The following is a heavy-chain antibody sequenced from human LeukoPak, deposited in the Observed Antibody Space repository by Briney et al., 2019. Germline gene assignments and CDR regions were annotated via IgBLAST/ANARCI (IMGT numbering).Heavy chain of an antibody. CDR1: GFTFSSYG. D-gene: IGHD2-2*03. J-gene: IGHJ6*02. CDR2: ISYDGNNK. CDR3: ARDGYCNSTSCYRSYYYGMDV. Sequence: GGSLRLSCTVSGFTFSSYGMHWVRQAPGKGLEWVAGISYDGNNKFHADSVKGRFTISRDNSKNTLYLQMNSLRAEDTAVYYCARDGYCNSTSCYRSYYYGMDVWGQGTTVTVSS. V-gene: IGHV3-30*03.